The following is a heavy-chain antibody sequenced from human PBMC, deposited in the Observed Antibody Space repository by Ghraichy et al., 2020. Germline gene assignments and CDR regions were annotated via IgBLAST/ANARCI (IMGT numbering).Heavy chain of an antibody. CDR3: ARDFKAPGSRYFDL. CDR1: GFTFSSYS. CDR2: ISSSSSYI. V-gene: IGHV3-21*01. D-gene: IGHD1-26*01. Sequence: GSLRLSCAASGFTFSSYSMNWVRQAPGKGLEWVSSISSSSSYIYYADSVKGRFTISRDNAKNSLYLQMNSLRAEDTAVYYCARDFKAPGSRYFDLWGRGTLVTVSS. J-gene: IGHJ2*01.